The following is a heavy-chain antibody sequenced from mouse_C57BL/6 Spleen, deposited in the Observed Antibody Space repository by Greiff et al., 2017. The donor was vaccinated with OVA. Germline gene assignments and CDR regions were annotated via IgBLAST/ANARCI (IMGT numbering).Heavy chain of an antibody. J-gene: IGHJ2*01. V-gene: IGHV1-55*01. CDR1: GYTFTSYW. CDR2: IYPGSGST. CDR3: AREGVYSNYEYYFDY. Sequence: QVQLQQPGAELVKPGASVKMSCKASGYTFTSYWITWVKQRPGQGLEWIGDIYPGSGSTNYNEKFKSKATLTVDTSSSTAYMQLSSLTSEDSAVYYCAREGVYSNYEYYFDYWGQGTTLTVSS. D-gene: IGHD2-5*01.